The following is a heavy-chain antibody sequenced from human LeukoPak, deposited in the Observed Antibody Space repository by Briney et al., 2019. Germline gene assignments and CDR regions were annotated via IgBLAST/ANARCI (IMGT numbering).Heavy chain of an antibody. D-gene: IGHD4-23*01. CDR1: GYTFTSYG. Sequence: ASVKVSCKASGYTFTSYGISWVRQAPGQGLEWMGWISAYNGNTNYAQKLQGRVTMTTDTSTSTAYMELRSLRSDDTAVYYCARYRPSESRSTEVTSLDYWGQGTLVTVSS. V-gene: IGHV1-18*01. CDR3: ARYRPSESRSTEVTSLDY. J-gene: IGHJ4*02. CDR2: ISAYNGNT.